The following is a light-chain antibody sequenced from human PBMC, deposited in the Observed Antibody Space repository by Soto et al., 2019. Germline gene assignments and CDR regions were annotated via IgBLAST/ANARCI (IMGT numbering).Light chain of an antibody. CDR2: SNN. CDR3: AAWDDSLSGFYV. CDR1: SSNIGSNY. J-gene: IGLJ1*01. Sequence: QSVLTQPPSASGTPGQRVTISCSGSSSNIGSNYVYWYQQLPGTAPKLLIYSNNQRPSGVPDRFSGSKSGTSASLAISGLRSEDEADYSCAAWDDSLSGFYVFGTGTKVTVL. V-gene: IGLV1-47*02.